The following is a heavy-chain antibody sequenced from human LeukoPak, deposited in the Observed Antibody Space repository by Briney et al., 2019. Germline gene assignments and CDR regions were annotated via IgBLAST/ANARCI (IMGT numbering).Heavy chain of an antibody. V-gene: IGHV3-74*01. Sequence: PGGSLRLSCAASGFTFSSYWMHWVRQAPGKGLVWVSRINSDGSSTSYADSVKGRFTISRDNAKNTLYLQMNSLRAADTAVYYCARVSYYYVSGSYRPTAVYYFDYWGQGTLVTVSS. J-gene: IGHJ4*02. CDR2: INSDGSST. CDR1: GFTFSSYW. D-gene: IGHD3-10*01. CDR3: ARVSYYYVSGSYRPTAVYYFDY.